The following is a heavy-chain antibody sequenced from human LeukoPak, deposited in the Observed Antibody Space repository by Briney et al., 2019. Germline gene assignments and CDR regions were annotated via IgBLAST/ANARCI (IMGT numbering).Heavy chain of an antibody. CDR2: ISAYNGNT. Sequence: ASVTVSCTASGYTFTSYGISWVRQAPGQGLEWMGWISAYNGNTNYAQKLQGRVAMTTDTSTSIAYMELRSLRSDDTAVYYCARDEYYYDSSSLRYWGQGTLVTVSS. V-gene: IGHV1-18*01. D-gene: IGHD3-22*01. J-gene: IGHJ4*02. CDR1: GYTFTSYG. CDR3: ARDEYYYDSSSLRY.